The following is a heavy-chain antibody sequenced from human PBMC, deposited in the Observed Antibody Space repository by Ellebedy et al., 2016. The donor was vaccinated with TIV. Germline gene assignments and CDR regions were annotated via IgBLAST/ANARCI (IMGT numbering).Heavy chain of an antibody. CDR1: GFSFSSYW. V-gene: IGHV3-7*04. CDR3: ARENHPTYNWFDP. J-gene: IGHJ5*02. CDR2: IKQDGSEK. Sequence: GGSLRLSXTASGFSFSSYWMSWVRQAPGKGLEWVANIKQDGSEKYYVDSVKGRFTISRDNAKNSLYLQMNSLRAEDTAVYYCARENHPTYNWFDPWGQGTLVTVSS.